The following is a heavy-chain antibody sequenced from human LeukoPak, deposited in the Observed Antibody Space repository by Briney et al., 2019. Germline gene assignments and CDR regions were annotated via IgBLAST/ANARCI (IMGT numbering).Heavy chain of an antibody. CDR2: IYYSGST. D-gene: IGHD6-13*01. CDR3: ARGQVSSSWYTYYYYYMDV. Sequence: PSETLSLTCTVSGGSISSYYWSWIRQPPGKGLEWIGYIYYSGSTNYNPSLKSRVTISVDTSKNQFSLKLSSVTAADTAVYYCARGQVSSSWYTYYYYYMDVWGKGTTVTVSS. J-gene: IGHJ6*03. CDR1: GGSISSYY. V-gene: IGHV4-59*12.